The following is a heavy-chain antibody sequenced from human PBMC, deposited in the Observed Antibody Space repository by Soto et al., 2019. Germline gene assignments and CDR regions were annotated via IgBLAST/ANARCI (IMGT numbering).Heavy chain of an antibody. CDR2: ITGTGAHT. CDR3: AKGNGGGYLDL. Sequence: EMHLVESGGGLVKPGGSLRLSCAASGFTFGTYAMSWVRQAPGKGLDWVSGITGTGAHTYYTDSVKGRFTISRDNSKKTLYLQLNSLGADDTAVYYCAKGNGGGYLDLWGRGSLVTVSS. J-gene: IGHJ2*01. CDR1: GFTFGTYA. D-gene: IGHD2-21*01. V-gene: IGHV3-23*04.